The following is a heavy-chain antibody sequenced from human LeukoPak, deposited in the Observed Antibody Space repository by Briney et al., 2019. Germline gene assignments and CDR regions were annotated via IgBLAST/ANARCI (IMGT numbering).Heavy chain of an antibody. D-gene: IGHD3-10*01. CDR3: ARSTSPILLWFGEFHFDY. CDR2: INPNSGGT. Sequence: ASVKVSCKASGYTFTGYYMHWVRQAPGQGLEWMGWINPNSGGTNYAQKFQGRVTMTRDTSISTAYMALSRLRSDDTAVYYCARSTSPILLWFGEFHFDYWGQGTLVTVSS. CDR1: GYTFTGYY. V-gene: IGHV1-2*02. J-gene: IGHJ4*02.